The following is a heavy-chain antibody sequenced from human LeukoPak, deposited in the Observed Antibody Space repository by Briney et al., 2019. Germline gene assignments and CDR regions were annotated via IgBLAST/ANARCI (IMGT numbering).Heavy chain of an antibody. J-gene: IGHJ4*02. CDR1: GFTFSSYA. CDR2: ISGSGGST. CDR3: AKEPYYYDSSGSVLDY. Sequence: PGGSLRLSCAASGFTFSSYAMSWVCQAPGKGLEWVSAISGSGGSTYYADSVKGRFTISRDNSKNTLYLQMNSLRAEDTAVYYCAKEPYYYDSSGSVLDYWGQGTLVTVSS. V-gene: IGHV3-23*01. D-gene: IGHD3-22*01.